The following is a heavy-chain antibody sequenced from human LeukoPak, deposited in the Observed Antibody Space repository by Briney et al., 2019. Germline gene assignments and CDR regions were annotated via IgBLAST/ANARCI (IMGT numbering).Heavy chain of an antibody. CDR2: IYTSGST. J-gene: IGHJ4*02. CDR3: ARDGHSGSYAFDY. CDR1: GGSISSGSYY. D-gene: IGHD1-26*01. Sequence: PSETLSLTCTVSGGSISSGSYYWSWIRQPAGKGLEWIGRIYTSGSTNYNPSLKSRVTISVDTSKNQFSLKLSSVTAADTAVYYCARDGHSGSYAFDYWGQGTLVTVSS. V-gene: IGHV4-61*02.